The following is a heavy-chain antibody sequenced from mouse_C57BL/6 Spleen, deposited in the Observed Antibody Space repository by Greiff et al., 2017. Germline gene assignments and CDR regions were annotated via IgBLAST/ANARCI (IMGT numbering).Heavy chain of an antibody. J-gene: IGHJ3*01. CDR2: ISDGGSYT. CDR1: GFTFSSYA. D-gene: IGHD4-1*01. Sequence: EVQVVESGGGLVKPGGSLKLSCAASGFTFSSYAMSWVRQTPEKRLEWVATISDGGSYTYYPDNVKGRFTISRDNAKNNLYLQMSHLKSEDTAMYYCARDKTGTGFLAYWGQGTLVTVSA. CDR3: ARDKTGTGFLAY. V-gene: IGHV5-4*01.